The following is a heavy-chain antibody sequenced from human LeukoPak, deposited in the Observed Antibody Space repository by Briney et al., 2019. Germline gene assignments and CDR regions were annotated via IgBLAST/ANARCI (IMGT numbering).Heavy chain of an antibody. J-gene: IGHJ4*02. Sequence: GGSLRLSCAASGFTFSSYGMHWVRQAPGKGLEWVAVIWYDGSNKYYADSVKGRFTISRDNSKNTLYLQMNSLRAEDTAVYYCAKDHYGSGSYIDYWGQGTLVTDSS. CDR3: AKDHYGSGSYIDY. V-gene: IGHV3-33*06. D-gene: IGHD3-10*01. CDR1: GFTFSSYG. CDR2: IWYDGSNK.